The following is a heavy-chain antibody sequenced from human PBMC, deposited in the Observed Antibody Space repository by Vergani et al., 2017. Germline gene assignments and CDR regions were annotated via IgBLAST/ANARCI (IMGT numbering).Heavy chain of an antibody. CDR3: ARDLRREHDFWSGYPYDYYYYGMDV. CDR1: GGTFSSYT. J-gene: IGHJ6*04. V-gene: IGHV1-69*08. D-gene: IGHD3-3*01. Sequence: QVQLVQSGAEVKKPGSSVKVSCKASGGTFSSYTISWVRQAPGQGLEWMGRIIPILGIANYAQKFQGRVTITADKSTSTAYMELSSLRSEDTAVYYCARDLRREHDFWSGYPYDYYYYGMDVWGKGTTVTVSS. CDR2: IIPILGIA.